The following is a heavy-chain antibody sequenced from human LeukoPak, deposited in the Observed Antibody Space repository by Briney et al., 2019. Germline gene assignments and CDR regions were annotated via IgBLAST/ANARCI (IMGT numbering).Heavy chain of an antibody. CDR1: GGSFSGYY. CDR3: ARGYYDFWSGYRDYFDY. CDR2: INHSGST. J-gene: IGHJ4*02. D-gene: IGHD3-3*01. V-gene: IGHV4-34*01. Sequence: NTSETLSLTCAVYGGSFSGYYWSRIRQPPGKGLEWIGEINHSGSTNYNPSLKSRVTISVDTSKNQFSLKLSSVTAADTAVYYCARGYYDFWSGYRDYFDYWGQGTLVTVSS.